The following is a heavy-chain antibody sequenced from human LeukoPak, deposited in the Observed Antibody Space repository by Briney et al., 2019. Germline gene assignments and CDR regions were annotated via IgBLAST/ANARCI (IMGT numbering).Heavy chain of an antibody. CDR1: GFTFSSYE. V-gene: IGHV3-48*03. CDR3: AREIYGSGSPFAFDI. D-gene: IGHD3-10*01. J-gene: IGHJ3*02. Sequence: GGSLRLSCAASGFTFSSYEMNWVRQAPGKGLEWVSYISSSGSTIYYADSVKGRFTISRDNAKNTLYLQMNSLRAEDTAVYYCAREIYGSGSPFAFDIWGQGTMVTVSS. CDR2: ISSSGSTI.